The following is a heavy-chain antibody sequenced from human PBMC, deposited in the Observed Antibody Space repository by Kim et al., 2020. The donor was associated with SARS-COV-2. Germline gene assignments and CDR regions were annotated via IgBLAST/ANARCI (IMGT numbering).Heavy chain of an antibody. J-gene: IGHJ4*02. D-gene: IGHD7-27*01. Sequence: ASVKVSCKASGYTFTNYGISWVRQAPGQGLEWMGWISGYNGDTNYAQKFQGRVTMTTDTSTSTAHMELRSLRSDDTAVYYCARRAPNWVFDYWGQGPLVTVSS. CDR3: ARRAPNWVFDY. CDR2: ISGYNGDT. V-gene: IGHV1-18*04. CDR1: GYTFTNYG.